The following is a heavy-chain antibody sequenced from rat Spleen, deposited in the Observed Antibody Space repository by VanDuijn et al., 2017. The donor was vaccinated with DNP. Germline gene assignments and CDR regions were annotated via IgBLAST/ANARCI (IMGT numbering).Heavy chain of an antibody. Sequence: EVQLVESGGGFVQPGRSLKVSCEASGFTFSAINMPWVRQATQQGLEWFATITYTGSRTYYRDTVEGRFTVSRDNAKSTLYLQMESLRSEETATYYCARQVAPHAMDAWVQGTSVSVSS. CDR1: GFTFSAIN. D-gene: IGHD1-3*01. CDR2: ITYTGSRT. V-gene: IGHV5S10*01. CDR3: ARQVAPHAMDA. J-gene: IGHJ4*01.